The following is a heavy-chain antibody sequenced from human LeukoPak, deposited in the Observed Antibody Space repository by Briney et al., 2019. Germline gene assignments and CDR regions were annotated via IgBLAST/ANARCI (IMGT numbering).Heavy chain of an antibody. Sequence: ASVTVSCTASGYTFTSYAMHWVRQAPGQRLEWMGWINAGNGNTKYSQKFQGRVTITRDTSASTAYMELSSLRSEDTAVYYCARGGMTTVTSYGMDVWGQGTTVTVSS. CDR1: GYTFTSYA. V-gene: IGHV1-3*01. J-gene: IGHJ6*02. CDR3: ARGGMTTVTSYGMDV. CDR2: INAGNGNT. D-gene: IGHD4-17*01.